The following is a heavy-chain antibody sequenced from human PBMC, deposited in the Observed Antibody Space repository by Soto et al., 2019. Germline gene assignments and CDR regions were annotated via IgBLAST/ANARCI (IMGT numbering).Heavy chain of an antibody. Sequence: QITLKESGPTLVKPTQTLTLTCTFSGFSLSTSGVGVGWIRQPPGKALEWLALIYWDDDKRYSPSLKSRHTITKDTSKNQVVLTMTNMDTVDTATYYCAHKMWTFDYWGQGTLVTVSS. J-gene: IGHJ4*02. D-gene: IGHD2-21*01. V-gene: IGHV2-5*02. CDR1: GFSLSTSGVG. CDR3: AHKMWTFDY. CDR2: IYWDDDK.